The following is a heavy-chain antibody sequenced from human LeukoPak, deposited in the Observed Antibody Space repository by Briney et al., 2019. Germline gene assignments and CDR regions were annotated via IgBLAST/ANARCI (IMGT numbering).Heavy chain of an antibody. J-gene: IGHJ4*02. CDR1: GFTFSSYA. CDR2: LSGSDRTT. V-gene: IGHV3-23*01. CDR3: AKVSSGWSLDY. D-gene: IGHD6-19*01. Sequence: GGSLRLSCATSGFTFSSYAMSWLRQGPGKGLEWVSSLSGSDRTTYYADSVKGRFTISRDNSKNALYLQMSSLRGEDTAVYYCAKVSSGWSLDYWGQGTLVTVSS.